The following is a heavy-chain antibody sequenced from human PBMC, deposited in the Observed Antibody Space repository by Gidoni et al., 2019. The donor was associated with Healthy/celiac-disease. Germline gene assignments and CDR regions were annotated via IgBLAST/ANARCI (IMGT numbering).Heavy chain of an antibody. D-gene: IGHD3-22*01. V-gene: IGHV1-18*01. CDR3: ARDRYYYDSSGYYRFDY. CDR1: GYTFTSYG. Sequence: SVKVSCKASGYTFTSYGISWVRQAPGQGLEWMGWISAYNGNTNYAQKLQGRVTMTTDTSTSTAYMELRSLRSDDTAVYYCARDRYYYDSSGYYRFDYWGQGTLVTVSS. J-gene: IGHJ4*02. CDR2: ISAYNGNT.